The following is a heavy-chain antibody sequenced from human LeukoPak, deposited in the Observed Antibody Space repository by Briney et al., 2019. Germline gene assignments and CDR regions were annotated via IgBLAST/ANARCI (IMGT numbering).Heavy chain of an antibody. CDR3: ASAVYYYTSGRLPLLPDYYYYMDV. J-gene: IGHJ6*03. D-gene: IGHD3-10*01. CDR2: MNPDGDGT. V-gene: IGHV1-2*02. Sequence: ASVKVSCKASGYKFTGYCMHWVRQAPGQGPEWIGWMNPDGDGTTYGQIFQGRVTLTRDTSINTAYMDLSGLRSDDTAVYYCASAVYYYTSGRLPLLPDYYYYMDVWGKGTTVTVSS. CDR1: GYKFTGYC.